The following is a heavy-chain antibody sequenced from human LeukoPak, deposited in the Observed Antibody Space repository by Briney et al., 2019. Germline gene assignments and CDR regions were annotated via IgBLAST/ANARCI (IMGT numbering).Heavy chain of an antibody. CDR3: AREELGSSLGFDP. Sequence: TGGSLRLSCAASGFTFSSYGMHWVRQAPGKGLEWVAVISYDGSNKYYADSVKGRFTISRDNSKNTLYLQMNSLRAEDTAVYYCAREELGSSLGFDPWGQGTLVTVSS. CDR1: GFTFSSYG. CDR2: ISYDGSNK. D-gene: IGHD3-16*01. V-gene: IGHV3-30*03. J-gene: IGHJ5*02.